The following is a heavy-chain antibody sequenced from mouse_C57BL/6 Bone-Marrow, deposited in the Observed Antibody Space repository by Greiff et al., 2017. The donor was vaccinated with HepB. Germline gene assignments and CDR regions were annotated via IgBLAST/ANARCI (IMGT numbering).Heavy chain of an antibody. V-gene: IGHV8-8*01. Sequence: QVTLKESGPGILQPSQTLSLTCSFSGFSLSTFGMGVGWIRQPSGKGLEWLAHIWWDDDKYYNPALKSRLTISKDTAKNQVFLKIANVDTADTATYYCARRTYGSSYCWYFDVWGTGTTVTVSS. CDR2: IWWDDDK. D-gene: IGHD1-1*01. CDR1: GFSLSTFGMG. J-gene: IGHJ1*03. CDR3: ARRTYGSSYCWYFDV.